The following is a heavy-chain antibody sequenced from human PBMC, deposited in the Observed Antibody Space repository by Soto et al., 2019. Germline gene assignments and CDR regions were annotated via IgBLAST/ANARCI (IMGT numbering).Heavy chain of an antibody. CDR1: GGSISSGGYY. CDR2: IYYSGST. Sequence: SETLSLTCTVSGGSISSGGYYWSWIRQHPGKGLEWIGYIYYSGSTYYNPSLKSRVTISVDTSKNQFSLKLSSVTAADTAVYYCAREVAARRYYYGMDVWGQGTTVTVSS. CDR3: AREVAARRYYYGMDV. V-gene: IGHV4-31*03. J-gene: IGHJ6*02. D-gene: IGHD6-6*01.